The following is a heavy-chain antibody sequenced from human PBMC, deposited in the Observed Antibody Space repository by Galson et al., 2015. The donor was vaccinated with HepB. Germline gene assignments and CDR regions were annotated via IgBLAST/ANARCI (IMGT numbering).Heavy chain of an antibody. CDR3: ARGRFYRQELSPNGMDV. D-gene: IGHD6-13*01. CDR1: GFTFSSYT. Sequence: SLRLSCAASGFTFSSYTMHWVRQAPGKGLEWVAVISYDGSNKYYADSVKGRFTIPRDNSKNTLFLQMNSLRAEDTAVYYCARGRFYRQELSPNGMDVWGQGTTVTVSS. J-gene: IGHJ6*02. V-gene: IGHV3-30*04. CDR2: ISYDGSNK.